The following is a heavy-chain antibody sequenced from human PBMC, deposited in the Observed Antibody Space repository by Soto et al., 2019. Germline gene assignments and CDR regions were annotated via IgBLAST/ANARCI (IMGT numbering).Heavy chain of an antibody. D-gene: IGHD6-19*01. J-gene: IGHJ4*02. CDR2: ISGSGGST. CDR3: AKASSGWYERFDY. CDR1: GFTFSSYA. V-gene: IGHV3-23*01. Sequence: EVQLLESGGGLVQPGGSLRLSCAASGFTFSSYAMSWVRQAPGKGLEWVSAISGSGGSTYYADSVKGRFTISRDNSKNTQYLQMNSLRSADTAVYYCAKASSGWYERFDYSGQGTLVTVS.